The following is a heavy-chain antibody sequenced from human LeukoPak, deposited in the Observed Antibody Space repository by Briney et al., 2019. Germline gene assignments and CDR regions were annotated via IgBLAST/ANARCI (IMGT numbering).Heavy chain of an antibody. Sequence: GGSLRLSCAASGFTFSSYSMNWVRQAPGKGLEWVSSISSSSSYIYYADSVKGRFTISRDNAKNSLYLQMNSLRAEDTAVYYCASGTAGYSYGYQDYWGRGTLVTVSS. CDR1: GFTFSSYS. V-gene: IGHV3-21*01. CDR2: ISSSSSYI. CDR3: ASGTAGYSYGYQDY. J-gene: IGHJ4*02. D-gene: IGHD5-18*01.